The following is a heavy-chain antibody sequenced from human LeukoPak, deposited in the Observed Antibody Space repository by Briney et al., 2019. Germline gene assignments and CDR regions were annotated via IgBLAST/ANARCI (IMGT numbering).Heavy chain of an antibody. V-gene: IGHV4-31*03. CDR3: ARDPDYYDSSGYLPGGAFDI. J-gene: IGHJ3*02. CDR2: IYYSGST. Sequence: SQTLSLTCTVSGGSISSGGYYWSWIRQHPGKGLEWIGYIYYSGSTYYNPSLKSRVTISVDTSKNQFSLKLSSVTAADTAVYYCARDPDYYDSSGYLPGGAFDIWGQGTMATVSS. CDR1: GGSISSGGYY. D-gene: IGHD3-22*01.